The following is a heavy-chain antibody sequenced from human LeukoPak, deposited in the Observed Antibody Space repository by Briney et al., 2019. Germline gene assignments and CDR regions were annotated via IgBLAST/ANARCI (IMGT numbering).Heavy chain of an antibody. V-gene: IGHV1-18*01. CDR3: ARVNYDFWSGYLSYYYYYMDV. CDR2: ISAYNGNT. CDR1: GCTSTGYG. J-gene: IGHJ6*03. Sequence: ASVKVSCKASGCTSTGYGNSWVRQAPGQGLEWMGWISAYNGNTNYAQKLQGRVTMTTDTSTSTAYMELRSLRSDDTAVYYCARVNYDFWSGYLSYYYYYMDVWGKGTTVTVSS. D-gene: IGHD3-3*01.